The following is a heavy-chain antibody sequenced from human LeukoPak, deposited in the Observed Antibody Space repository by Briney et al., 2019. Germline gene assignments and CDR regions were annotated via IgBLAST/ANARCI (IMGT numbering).Heavy chain of an antibody. CDR1: GFTLSDYD. CDR2: LGSAGDK. CDR3: ARAKRETSTRPWTSRMDV. J-gene: IGHJ6*02. Sequence: PGGSLRLSCAASGFTLSDYDIHWVRQPIGKGLDWVSGLGSAGDKYHAGSERGRFTISREDAENSVYLQMNGPRPEDTAIYYCARAKRETSTRPWTSRMDVWGQGTRVTVSS. V-gene: IGHV3-13*01. D-gene: IGHD3/OR15-3a*01.